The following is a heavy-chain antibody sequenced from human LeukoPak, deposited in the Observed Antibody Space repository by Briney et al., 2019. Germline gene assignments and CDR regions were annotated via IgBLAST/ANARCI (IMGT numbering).Heavy chain of an antibody. J-gene: IGHJ4*02. V-gene: IGHV4-4*07. CDR3: ARGFVTTYPPYYFDY. D-gene: IGHD4-17*01. CDR1: GGSISSYY. CDR2: IYASGNT. Sequence: ASETLSLTCTVSGGSISSYYWSWVRQPAGKGLEWIGRIYASGNTNYNPSLKGRVTMTVDTSKNQFSLNLSSVTAADTAVYYCARGFVTTYPPYYFDYWGQGTLVTVSS.